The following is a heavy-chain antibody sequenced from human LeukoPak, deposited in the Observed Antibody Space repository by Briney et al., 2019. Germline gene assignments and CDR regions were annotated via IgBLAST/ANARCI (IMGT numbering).Heavy chain of an antibody. Sequence: PGGSLRLSCAASGFTFSSYAMSWVRQAPGKGLGWVSAISGSGGSTYYAESVKGRFTISRDNSKNTLYLQMNSLRAEDTAVYYCAKVAHYYGSGSYYEYYFDYWGQGTVVTVSS. D-gene: IGHD3-10*01. V-gene: IGHV3-23*01. CDR1: GFTFSSYA. CDR3: AKVAHYYGSGSYYEYYFDY. CDR2: ISGSGGST. J-gene: IGHJ4*02.